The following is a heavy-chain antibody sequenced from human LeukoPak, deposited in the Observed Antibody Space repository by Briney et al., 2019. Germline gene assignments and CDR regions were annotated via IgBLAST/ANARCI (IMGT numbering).Heavy chain of an antibody. CDR3: AKGDKMSIWRRTYNCFDS. V-gene: IGHV3-30*02. Sequence: RPGGSPRLSCAASGFTFSSYGMHWVRQAPGKGLEWVAFIWNDGTNRYYAESVKGRFTISRDNSKNTLYLQMNSLRVEDTAVFYCAKGDKMSIWRRTYNCFDSWGQGTLVTVSS. J-gene: IGHJ5*01. D-gene: IGHD5-24*01. CDR1: GFTFSSYG. CDR2: IWNDGTNR.